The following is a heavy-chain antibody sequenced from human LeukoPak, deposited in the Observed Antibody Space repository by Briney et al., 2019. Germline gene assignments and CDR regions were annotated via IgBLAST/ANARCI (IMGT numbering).Heavy chain of an antibody. J-gene: IGHJ4*02. CDR2: ITGSGGRT. CDR3: AKGRGSYQLWGGFFDY. D-gene: IGHD1-26*01. CDR1: GFSFSSHA. Sequence: GGSLRLSCAASGFSFSSHAMNWIRQTPGKGLEWVSSITGSGGRTSYADSVKGRFSISRGNSKNTVYLQMNSLRAEDTAVYYCAKGRGSYQLWGGFFDYWGQGTLVTVSS. V-gene: IGHV3-23*01.